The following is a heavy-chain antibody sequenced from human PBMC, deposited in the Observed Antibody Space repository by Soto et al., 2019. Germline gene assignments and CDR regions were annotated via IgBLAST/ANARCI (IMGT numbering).Heavy chain of an antibody. CDR2: IHTTYST. J-gene: IGHJ4*02. CDR3: ARDLSSQAGLSFEY. CDR1: VCPISIYY. Sequence: SGTXSLTCTFSVCPISIYYFIWIRHPAGKGMEWVGRIHTTYSTNYNPSLKSRVTMSIDTSNNQFSLKLYSLTAADTAVYYCARDLSSQAGLSFEYWGQGTLVTVSS. D-gene: IGHD6-13*01. V-gene: IGHV4-4*07.